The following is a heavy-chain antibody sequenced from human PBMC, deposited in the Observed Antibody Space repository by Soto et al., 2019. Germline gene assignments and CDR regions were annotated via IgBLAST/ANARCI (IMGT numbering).Heavy chain of an antibody. V-gene: IGHV4-59*11. CDR2: IDYVGST. Sequence: PSETLSLTCSVSGDSINSRYWSWIRQPPGKGLEWIGYIDYVGSTNYAPSLQSRVTMSVDTSKNQVSLKLRYVTAADTAVYYCVRQRGNYFDFWGQGXLVTVPS. J-gene: IGHJ4*02. D-gene: IGHD3-10*01. CDR3: VRQRGNYFDF. CDR1: GDSINSRY.